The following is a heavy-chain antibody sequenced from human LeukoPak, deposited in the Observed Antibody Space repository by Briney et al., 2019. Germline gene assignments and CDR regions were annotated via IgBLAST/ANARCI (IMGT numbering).Heavy chain of an antibody. Sequence: GGSLRLSCAASGFTFSSYEMNWVRQAPGKGLEWVSYISSSGSTIYYADSVKGRFTISRDNAKNSLYLQMNSLRAEDTAVYYCARVDPGSYLMFYYVDFWGQGTLVTVSS. CDR2: ISSSGSTI. CDR3: ARVDPGSYLMFYYVDF. D-gene: IGHD3-10*01. J-gene: IGHJ4*02. V-gene: IGHV3-48*03. CDR1: GFTFSSYE.